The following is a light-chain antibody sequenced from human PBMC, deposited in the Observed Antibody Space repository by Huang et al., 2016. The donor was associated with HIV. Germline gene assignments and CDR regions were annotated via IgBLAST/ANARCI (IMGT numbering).Light chain of an antibody. J-gene: IGKJ2*01. Sequence: DVVMTQSPLSLPVPPGEPASISCRSSQSLRHRNGLNYLDWYLQKPGQSPQLLIHLGSSRASGVPDRFSGGGSVTDFSLNISRVEAEDAGIYYCMEALQTPYTFGQGTKLEIK. CDR2: LGS. V-gene: IGKV2-28*01. CDR1: QSLRHRNGLNY. CDR3: MEALQTPYT.